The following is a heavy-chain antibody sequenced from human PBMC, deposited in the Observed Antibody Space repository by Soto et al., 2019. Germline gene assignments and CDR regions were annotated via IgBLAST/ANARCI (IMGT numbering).Heavy chain of an antibody. Sequence: KTSETLSLTCTVSGGSISSYYWSWIRQPPGKGLEWIGYIYYSGSTNYNPSLKSRVTISVDTSKNQFSLKLSSVTAADTAVYYCARHSVNWFDPWGQGTLVTVSS. J-gene: IGHJ5*02. CDR1: GGSISSYY. CDR3: ARHSVNWFDP. V-gene: IGHV4-59*08. CDR2: IYYSGST.